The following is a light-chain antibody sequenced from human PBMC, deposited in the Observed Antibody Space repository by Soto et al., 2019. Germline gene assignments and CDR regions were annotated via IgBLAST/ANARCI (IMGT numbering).Light chain of an antibody. V-gene: IGKV1-5*01. Sequence: IQMTPSPSTLCASVADRFTITLRASQSISSWLAWYQQKPGRAPKLLIYAASSLQSGVPSRFSGSGSGTDFTLAISSLQPEDSATYYCLQDINYPWTFGQGTKVDIK. J-gene: IGKJ1*01. CDR1: QSISSW. CDR2: AAS. CDR3: LQDINYPWT.